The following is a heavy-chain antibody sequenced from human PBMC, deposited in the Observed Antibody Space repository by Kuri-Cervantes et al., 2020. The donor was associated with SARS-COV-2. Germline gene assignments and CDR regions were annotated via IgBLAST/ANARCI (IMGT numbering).Heavy chain of an antibody. Sequence: GESLKISCAASGFTFSSYSMNWVRQAPGKGLEWVSYISSSSSTIYYADSVKGRFTISRDNAKNSLYLQMNSLRAEDTAVYYCARGRYDFDHWGQGTLVTVSS. CDR1: GFTFSSYS. CDR2: ISSSSSTI. V-gene: IGHV3-48*01. J-gene: IGHJ4*02. D-gene: IGHD3-22*01. CDR3: ARGRYDFDH.